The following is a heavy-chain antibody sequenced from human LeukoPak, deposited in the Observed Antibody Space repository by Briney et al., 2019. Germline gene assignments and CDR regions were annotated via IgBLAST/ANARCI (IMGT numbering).Heavy chain of an antibody. CDR2: ISGSSSYI. CDR1: GFRFSSYA. D-gene: IGHD3-16*01. J-gene: IGHJ4*02. V-gene: IGHV3-21*01. Sequence: GGSLRLACAASGFRFSSYAMSWVRQAPGKGLEWVSAISGSSSYIYYADSVKGRFTISRDNAKNSLYLQMNSLRAEDTAVYYCASVGPPPDYWGQGTLVTVSS. CDR3: ASVGPPPDY.